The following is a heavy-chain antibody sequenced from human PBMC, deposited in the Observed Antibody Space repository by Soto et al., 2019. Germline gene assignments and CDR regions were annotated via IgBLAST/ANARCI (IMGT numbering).Heavy chain of an antibody. V-gene: IGHV3-23*01. CDR1: GFTFSSYA. Sequence: GGSLRLSCAASGFTFSSYAMSWVRQAPGKGLEWVSAISGSGGSTYYADSVKGRFTIPRDNSKNTLYLQMNSLRAEDTAVYYCAKDRDGSYPYAEYFQHWGQGTLVTVSS. J-gene: IGHJ1*01. CDR2: ISGSGGST. CDR3: AKDRDGSYPYAEYFQH. D-gene: IGHD1-26*01.